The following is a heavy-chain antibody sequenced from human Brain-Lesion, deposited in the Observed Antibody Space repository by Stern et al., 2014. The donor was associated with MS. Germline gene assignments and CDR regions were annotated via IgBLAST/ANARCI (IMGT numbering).Heavy chain of an antibody. CDR2: INQDGSDK. D-gene: IGHD3-3*01. J-gene: IGHJ5*02. CDR1: GFTFSDYW. CDR3: ARIDRGNYDFWSGYYDYWFDP. V-gene: IGHV3-7*01. Sequence: EVQLVESGGDFVQPGGSLRLSCVASGFTFSDYWLTWVRQAPGKGLQWVANINQDGSDKNYVDSVKGRFTISRDNAKNSLYLQMNSLRVDDTAVYYCARIDRGNYDFWSGYYDYWFDPWGQGTLVTVSS.